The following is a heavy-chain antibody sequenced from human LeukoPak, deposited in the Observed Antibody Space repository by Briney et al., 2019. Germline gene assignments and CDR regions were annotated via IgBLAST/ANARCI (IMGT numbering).Heavy chain of an antibody. CDR2: INHSGST. CDR3: ASRPVAAAGTTFDY. D-gene: IGHD6-13*01. CDR1: GFTFSSYA. Sequence: GSLRLSCAASGFTFSSYAMSWVRQAPGKGLEWIGEINHSGSTNYNPSLKSRVTISVDTSKNQFSLKLSSVTAADTAVYYCASRPVAAAGTTFDYWGQGTLATVSS. J-gene: IGHJ4*02. V-gene: IGHV4-34*01.